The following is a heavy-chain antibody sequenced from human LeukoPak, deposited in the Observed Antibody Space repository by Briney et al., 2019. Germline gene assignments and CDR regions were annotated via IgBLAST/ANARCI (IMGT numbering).Heavy chain of an antibody. D-gene: IGHD6-19*01. Sequence: GGSLRPSCAASGFTFSNFAMSWVRQAPGKGLEWLANIKEDGSIQYYLDSVRGRFTISRDNAKTSVYLQLNSLRADGTAVYYCARDVWTGVAVSDYWGQGTLVTVSS. V-gene: IGHV3-7*01. CDR3: ARDVWTGVAVSDY. J-gene: IGHJ4*02. CDR2: IKEDGSIQ. CDR1: GFTFSNFA.